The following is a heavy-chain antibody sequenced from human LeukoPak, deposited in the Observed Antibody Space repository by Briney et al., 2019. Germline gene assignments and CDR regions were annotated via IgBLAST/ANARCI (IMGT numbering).Heavy chain of an antibody. CDR1: GFSVSTSY. V-gene: IGHV3-53*01. CDR3: AGYGSGSNWFDP. Sequence: PGGSLRLSCAASGFSVSTSYMSWVRQAPGKGLEWVSVIYSNGNTYYADSVKGRFTISRDNSRNTLYLQMNSLRAEDTALYYCAGYGSGSNWFDPWGQGTLVTVSS. CDR2: IYSNGNT. J-gene: IGHJ5*02. D-gene: IGHD3-10*01.